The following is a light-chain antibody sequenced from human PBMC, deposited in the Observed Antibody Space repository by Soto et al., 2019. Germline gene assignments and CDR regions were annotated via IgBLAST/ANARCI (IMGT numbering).Light chain of an antibody. Sequence: DIQMTQSPSSLSASVGDRVTITCRASQSISSYLNWYQQKPGQAPKLLIYAASSLQSGFPSRFSGSGSGTDFTLTISSLQPEDFATYYCQQSYSTPYTFGQGTKLEIK. CDR1: QSISSY. CDR3: QQSYSTPYT. V-gene: IGKV1-39*01. J-gene: IGKJ2*01. CDR2: AAS.